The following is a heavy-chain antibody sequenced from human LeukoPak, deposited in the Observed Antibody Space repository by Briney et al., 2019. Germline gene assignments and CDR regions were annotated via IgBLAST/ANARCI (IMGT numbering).Heavy chain of an antibody. Sequence: GGSLRLSCAASGFTFRSYAMHWVRQAPGKGLEWVAVISYDGSNKYYADSVKGRFTISRDNSKNTLYLQMNSLRAEDTAVYYCARGSTWLSYGMDVWGQGTTVTVSS. J-gene: IGHJ6*02. V-gene: IGHV3-30-3*01. D-gene: IGHD6-19*01. CDR1: GFTFRSYA. CDR3: ARGSTWLSYGMDV. CDR2: ISYDGSNK.